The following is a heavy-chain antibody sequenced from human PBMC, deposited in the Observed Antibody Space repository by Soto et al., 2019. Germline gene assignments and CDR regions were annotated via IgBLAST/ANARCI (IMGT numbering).Heavy chain of an antibody. CDR2: MYYSVST. J-gene: IGHJ6*03. D-gene: IGHD3-16*02. CDR3: ASRYTPHHEHSTTYYYYSRDV. V-gene: IGHV4-59*08. CDR1: DGSISSYY. Sequence: SLTLSHTCTVGDGSISSYYWSRIRQPPGKGLEWIGYMYYSVSTNYNPSLKSRVTISGYTSKNQFSLTLSYVTAADTAVYSCASRYTPHHEHSTTYYYYSRDVWGKGTTVTVSS.